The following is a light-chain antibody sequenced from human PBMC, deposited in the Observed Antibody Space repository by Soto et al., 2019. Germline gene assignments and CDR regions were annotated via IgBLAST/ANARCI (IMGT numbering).Light chain of an antibody. Sequence: QSVLTQPPSVSGAPGQRVTISCTGSSSNIGAGYDVHWYQQLPGTAPKLLIYDISNRPSGGPDRFSGSKSGTSASLASTGLQAEEEADYYCQSYDSSLRVSVFGGGTKLTVL. CDR1: SSNIGAGYD. CDR2: DIS. CDR3: QSYDSSLRVSV. J-gene: IGLJ2*01. V-gene: IGLV1-40*01.